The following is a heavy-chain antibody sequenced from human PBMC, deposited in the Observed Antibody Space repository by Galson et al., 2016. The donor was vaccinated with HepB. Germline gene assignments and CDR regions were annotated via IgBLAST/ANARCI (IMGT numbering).Heavy chain of an antibody. D-gene: IGHD3-3*01. CDR3: AKDPDFWSGYCVD. CDR1: RFTFSSYG. J-gene: IGHJ4*02. CDR2: ISYDGSNK. Sequence: SLRLSCAASRFTFSSYGMHWVRQAPGKGLEWVAVISYDGSNKYCADSVKGRFTISRDNSKNTLSLQMNSLRAEDTAVYYCAKDPDFWSGYCVDWGQGTLVTVSS. V-gene: IGHV3-30*18.